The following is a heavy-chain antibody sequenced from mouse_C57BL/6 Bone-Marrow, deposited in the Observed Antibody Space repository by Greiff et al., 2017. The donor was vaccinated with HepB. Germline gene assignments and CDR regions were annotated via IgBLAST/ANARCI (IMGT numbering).Heavy chain of an antibody. Sequence: EVQLQQSGPELVKPGASVKISCKASGYTFTDYYMNWVKQSHGKSLEWIGDINPNNGGTSYNQKFKGKATLTVDKSSSTAYMEPRSLTSEDSAVYYCARRGGYEDYWGQGTTLTVSS. CDR2: INPNNGGT. V-gene: IGHV1-26*01. D-gene: IGHD2-3*01. J-gene: IGHJ2*01. CDR3: ARRGGYEDY. CDR1: GYTFTDYY.